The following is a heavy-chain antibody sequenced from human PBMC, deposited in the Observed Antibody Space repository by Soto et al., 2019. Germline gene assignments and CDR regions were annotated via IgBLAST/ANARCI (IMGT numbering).Heavy chain of an antibody. V-gene: IGHV1-8*01. CDR2: MNPISGNT. CDR1: GDTFTSHN. J-gene: IGHJ6*03. CDR3: VGGLTAAMRRWDYNYYYMDV. Sequence: QVQLVQSGTEVKKPGASVKVSCKASGDTFTSHNINWVRQATGQGLEWMGWMNPISGNTGYAQKFQGRVTLTRNTSISTAYMELSSLRSDDTAVYFCVGGLTAAMRRWDYNYYYMDVWGKGTTVTVSS. D-gene: IGHD2-2*01.